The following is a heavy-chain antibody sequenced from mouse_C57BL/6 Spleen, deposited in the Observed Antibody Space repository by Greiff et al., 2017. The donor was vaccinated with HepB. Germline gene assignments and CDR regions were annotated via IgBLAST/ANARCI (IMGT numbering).Heavy chain of an antibody. CDR2: ISYSGST. CDR1: GYSITSGYD. CDR3: ARDQGGYDAWFAY. D-gene: IGHD2-2*01. V-gene: IGHV3-1*01. J-gene: IGHJ3*01. Sequence: VQLKESGPGMVKPSQSLSLTCTVTGYSITSGYDWHWIRHFPGNKLEWMGYISYSGSTNYNPSLKSRISITHDTSKNHFFLKLNSVTTEDTAPYYCARDQGGYDAWFAYWGQGTLVTVSA.